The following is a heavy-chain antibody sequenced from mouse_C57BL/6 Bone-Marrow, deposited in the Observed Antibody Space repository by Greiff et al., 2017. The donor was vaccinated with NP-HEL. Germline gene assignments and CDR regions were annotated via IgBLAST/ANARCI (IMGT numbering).Heavy chain of an antibody. V-gene: IGHV1-15*01. CDR1: GYTFTDYE. J-gene: IGHJ3*01. CDR2: IAPETGGT. CDR3: TRGGSSLAWFAY. Sequence: VQLQQSGAELVRPGASVTLSCKASGYTFTDYEMHWVKQTPVHGLEWIGAIAPETGGTAYNQKFKGKAILTADKSSSTAYMELRSLTSEDSAVYYCTRGGSSLAWFAYWGQGTLVTVSA. D-gene: IGHD1-1*01.